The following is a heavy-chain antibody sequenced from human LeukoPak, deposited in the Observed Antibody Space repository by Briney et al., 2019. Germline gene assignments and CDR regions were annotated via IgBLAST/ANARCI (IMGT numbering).Heavy chain of an antibody. Sequence: SETLSLTCTASGGSISSTSYYWGWIRQSPGKELEWIGSVYFSGRTNDNPSLKSRVTMSVDTSENSFSLRLSSVTAADTAVYYCARQGPAYYFDHWGQGTLVTVSS. J-gene: IGHJ4*02. V-gene: IGHV4-39*01. CDR1: GGSISSTSYY. CDR2: VYFSGRT. CDR3: ARQGPAYYFDH.